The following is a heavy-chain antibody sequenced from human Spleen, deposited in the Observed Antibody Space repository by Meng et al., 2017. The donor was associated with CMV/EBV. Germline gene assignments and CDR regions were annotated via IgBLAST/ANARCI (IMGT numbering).Heavy chain of an antibody. D-gene: IGHD3-22*01. CDR2: IYYSGST. J-gene: IGHJ6*02. Sequence: TFSRNWMSWVRQAPGKGLEWIASIYYSGSTYYHPSLKSRVTISADKAKNQFSLKLSSVTAADTALYYCARGGFDSSVYYGMDVWGQGTTVTVSS. V-gene: IGHV4-39*01. CDR3: ARGGFDSSVYYGMDV. CDR1: TFSRNW.